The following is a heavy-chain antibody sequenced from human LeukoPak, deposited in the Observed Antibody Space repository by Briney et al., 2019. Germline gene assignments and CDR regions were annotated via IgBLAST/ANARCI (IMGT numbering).Heavy chain of an antibody. CDR2: IYYSGST. Sequence: SETLSLTCTVSGGSISSSNYYWGWIRQPPGKGLEWIGSIYYSGSTYYNPSLKSRVTISVDTSKNQFSLKLSSVTAADTAVYYCAKYTYSSSLGYFDYWGQGTLVTVSS. J-gene: IGHJ4*02. V-gene: IGHV4-39*01. CDR1: GGSISSSNYY. D-gene: IGHD6-13*01. CDR3: AKYTYSSSLGYFDY.